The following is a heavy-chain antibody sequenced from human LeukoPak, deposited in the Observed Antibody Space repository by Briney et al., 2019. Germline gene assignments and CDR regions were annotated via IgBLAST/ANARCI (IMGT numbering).Heavy chain of an antibody. CDR2: ISYDGSNQ. Sequence: GRSLRLSCAASGFTFSTYGMHWVRQAPGKGLEWVAIISYDGSNQYYADSVKGRFTISRDNSKNTLYLQMNSLRAEDTAVYYCAKTESSFAYYFNCWGQGTLVTVSS. CDR1: GFTFSTYG. D-gene: IGHD2-2*01. V-gene: IGHV3-30*18. CDR3: AKTESSFAYYFNC. J-gene: IGHJ4*02.